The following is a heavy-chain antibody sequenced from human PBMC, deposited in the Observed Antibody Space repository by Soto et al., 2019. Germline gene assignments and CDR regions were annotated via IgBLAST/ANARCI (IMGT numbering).Heavy chain of an antibody. V-gene: IGHV3-23*01. Sequence: GGSLRLSCAASGFTFSSYAMISVRQAPGKGLEWVSAISGSGGSTYYADSVKGRFTISRDNSKNTLYLQMNSLRAEDTAVYYCAKGDYYDSSGYDSWGQGTLVTVSS. CDR2: ISGSGGST. D-gene: IGHD3-22*01. J-gene: IGHJ5*01. CDR3: AKGDYYDSSGYDS. CDR1: GFTFSSYA.